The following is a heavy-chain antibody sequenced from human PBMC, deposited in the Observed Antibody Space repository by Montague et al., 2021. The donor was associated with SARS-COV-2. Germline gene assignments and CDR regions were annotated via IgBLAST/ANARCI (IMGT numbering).Heavy chain of an antibody. CDR2: FPADGRNI. V-gene: IGHV3-30*03. CDR1: GFTFSYYG. J-gene: IGHJ5*02. Sequence: SLRLSCAASGFTFSYYGMLWVRQAPGKGPEWVALFPADGRNIYYADSVKGRFTVSRDNSRDTLYLQMNSLRVEDTTMYYCARDLSGRFDLWGQGTLVTVSS. CDR3: ARDLSGRFDL.